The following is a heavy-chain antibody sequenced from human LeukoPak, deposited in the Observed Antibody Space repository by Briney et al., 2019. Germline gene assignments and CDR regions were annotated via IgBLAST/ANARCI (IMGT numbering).Heavy chain of an antibody. CDR2: ISGSGGST. D-gene: IGHD5-12*01. CDR3: AKALRYSGYADAFDI. CDR1: GFTFSNYS. V-gene: IGHV3-23*01. J-gene: IGHJ3*02. Sequence: GGSLRLSCAASGFTFSNYSMNWVRQAPGKGLEWVSAISGSGGSTYYADSVKGRFTISRDNSKNTLYLQMNSLRAEDTAVYYCAKALRYSGYADAFDIWGQGTMVTVSS.